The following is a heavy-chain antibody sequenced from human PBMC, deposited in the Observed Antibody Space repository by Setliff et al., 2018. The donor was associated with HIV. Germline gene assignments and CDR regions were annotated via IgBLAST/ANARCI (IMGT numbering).Heavy chain of an antibody. CDR1: GDFFSSDYY. D-gene: IGHD4-17*01. Sequence: PSETLSLTCTVSGDFFSSDYYWGWIRQSTGKGLEWIGYIYDSGNTNYNPSLESRVSISVDTSKKQFSLELNSVTAADTAVYYCARGILIIGDFDAFDIWGQGTMVTVSS. J-gene: IGHJ3*02. V-gene: IGHV4-61*01. CDR2: IYDSGNT. CDR3: ARGILIIGDFDAFDI.